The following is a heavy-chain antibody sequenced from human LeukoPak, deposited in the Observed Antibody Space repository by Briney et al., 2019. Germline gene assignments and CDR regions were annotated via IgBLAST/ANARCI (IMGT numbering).Heavy chain of an antibody. CDR3: VRQSDYEYGTPYFDY. J-gene: IGHJ4*02. D-gene: IGHD5-12*01. V-gene: IGHV4-59*08. Sequence: SETLSLTCSVSGGSISGCFGSWIRQPPGKGLEWIGYIYFSGGTNYNPSPKSRVTISVDTSKNQFSLQLSSVTAADTAVYYCVRQSDYEYGTPYFDYWGQGTLVTVSS. CDR1: GGSISGCF. CDR2: IYFSGGT.